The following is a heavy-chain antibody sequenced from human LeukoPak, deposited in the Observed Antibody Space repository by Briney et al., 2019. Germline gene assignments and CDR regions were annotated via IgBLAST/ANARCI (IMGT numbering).Heavy chain of an antibody. Sequence: GGSLRLSCKASGFTFADYGINWVRQAPGKGLEWVGFIRSKADDGTTQYAASLQGRFTISRDDSKTIAYLQMNSLKTEDTAVYFCIREGFDYWGQGTLVTVSS. CDR1: GFTFADYG. J-gene: IGHJ4*02. CDR3: IREGFDY. CDR2: IRSKADDGTT. V-gene: IGHV3-49*04.